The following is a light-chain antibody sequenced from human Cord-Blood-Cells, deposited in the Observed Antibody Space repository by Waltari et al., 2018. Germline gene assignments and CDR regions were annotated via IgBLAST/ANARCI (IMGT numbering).Light chain of an antibody. Sequence: QSALTQLASVSVSPGQSITISCPGTSRDVGGYHYFSWYQQHPGKAPTLRSYDVSKRHSGLSNRCSGSKYDNTAYLTISALQADDEADYYCSSYTSSSTWVLGGGSKLTVV. V-gene: IGLV2-14*01. J-gene: IGLJ3*02. CDR1: SRDVGGYHY. CDR3: SSYTSSSTWV. CDR2: DVS.